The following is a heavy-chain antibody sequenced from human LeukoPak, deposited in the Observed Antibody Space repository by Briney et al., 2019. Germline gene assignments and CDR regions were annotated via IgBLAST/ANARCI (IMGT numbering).Heavy chain of an antibody. J-gene: IGHJ5*02. D-gene: IGHD3-22*01. V-gene: IGHV1-46*01. CDR2: INPSGGST. Sequence: ASVTVSCTASGYTFTSYYMHWVRQAPGQGLEWMGIINPSGGSTSYAQKFQGRVTMTRDTSTSTVYMELSSLRSEDTAVYYCARDRVGVHDSSGYWFDPWGQGTLVTVSS. CDR1: GYTFTSYY. CDR3: ARDRVGVHDSSGYWFDP.